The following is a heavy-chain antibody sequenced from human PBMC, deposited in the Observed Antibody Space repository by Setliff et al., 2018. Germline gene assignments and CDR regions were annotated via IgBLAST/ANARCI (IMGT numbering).Heavy chain of an antibody. V-gene: IGHV4-30-4*08. CDR3: ATRTCGSGSYYPTAIDY. Sequence: SETLSLTCTVSGGSISSGDYYWSWIRQPPGKGLEWIGYIYYSGSTYYNPSLKSRVTISVDTSKNQFSLKLSSVTAADTAVYYCATRTCGSGSYYPTAIDYWGQGTLVTVSS. J-gene: IGHJ4*02. CDR2: IYYSGST. CDR1: GGSISSGDYY. D-gene: IGHD3-10*01.